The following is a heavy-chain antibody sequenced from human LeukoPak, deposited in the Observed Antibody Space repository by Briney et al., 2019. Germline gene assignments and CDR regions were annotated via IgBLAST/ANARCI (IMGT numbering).Heavy chain of an antibody. CDR1: GVTFSGYS. D-gene: IGHD1-26*01. V-gene: IGHV3-48*02. CDR2: ITSSSSTI. Sequence: GGSLRLSCAASGVTFSGYSMNGVRQAPGKGLEWVSYITSSSSTIYYADSVKGRFTISRDNAKNSLYLQMNSLRDEDTAVYYCAKSGSYRFDYWGQGTLVTVSS. CDR3: AKSGSYRFDY. J-gene: IGHJ4*02.